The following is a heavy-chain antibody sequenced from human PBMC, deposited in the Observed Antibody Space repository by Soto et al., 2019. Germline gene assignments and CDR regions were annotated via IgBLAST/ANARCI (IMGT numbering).Heavy chain of an antibody. CDR2: ISTDGRDK. V-gene: IGHV3-30*01. J-gene: IGHJ4*02. CDR1: GFTFSSYA. CDR3: AKDHDLAAAGYYFDY. Sequence: PGGSLRLSCAASGFTFSSYAMHWVRQAPGKGLEWVAVISTDGRDKYHADPVKGRFTISRDNSKNTLFLQMNSLRPEDTAVYYCAKDHDLAAAGYYFDYWGQGT. D-gene: IGHD6-13*01.